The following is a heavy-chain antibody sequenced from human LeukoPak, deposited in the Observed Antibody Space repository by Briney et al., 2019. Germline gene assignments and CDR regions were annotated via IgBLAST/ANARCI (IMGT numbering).Heavy chain of an antibody. Sequence: KPGGSLRLSCAASGFTFSRYNMNWVRQAPGKGLEWVSSIRSSGTYVYYADSVKGRFTISRDNAKNSLYLQMNSLRAEDTAVYYCARDSYDSSGYYYPFDYWGQGTLVTVSS. V-gene: IGHV3-21*01. CDR2: IRSSGTYV. CDR1: GFTFSRYN. CDR3: ARDSYDSSGYYYPFDY. D-gene: IGHD3-22*01. J-gene: IGHJ4*02.